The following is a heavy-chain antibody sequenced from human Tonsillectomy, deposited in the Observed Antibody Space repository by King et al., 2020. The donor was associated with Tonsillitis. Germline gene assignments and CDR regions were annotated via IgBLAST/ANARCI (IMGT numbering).Heavy chain of an antibody. Sequence: VQLVESGGGVVQPGRSLRLSCAAYGFTFSSFGMHWVRQAPGKGLEWVAVILHDGSNEYYADSVRGRFTISRDISKHTLYLQMNSLRAEDTAVYHCAGGLEMTTVNGGWYFDLWGRGALVTVSS. CDR2: ILHDGSNE. D-gene: IGHD5-24*01. CDR3: AGGLEMTTVNGGWYFDL. CDR1: GFTFSSFG. J-gene: IGHJ2*01. V-gene: IGHV3-30*03.